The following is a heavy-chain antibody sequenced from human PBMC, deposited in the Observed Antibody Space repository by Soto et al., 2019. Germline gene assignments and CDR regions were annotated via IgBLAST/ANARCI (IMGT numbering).Heavy chain of an antibody. J-gene: IGHJ3*02. CDR3: AMLSWNSAWGAFDI. V-gene: IGHV6-1*01. D-gene: IGHD1-7*01. CDR1: GDNVASNSAA. Sequence: SQTLSLTWAISGDNVASNSAAWNWIRQSPSRGLEWLGRTYYRSKWYNDYAVSVKSRITINPDTSKNQFSLQLNSVTPADTAVYYCAMLSWNSAWGAFDIWGQGTMVTVSS. CDR2: TYYRSKWYN.